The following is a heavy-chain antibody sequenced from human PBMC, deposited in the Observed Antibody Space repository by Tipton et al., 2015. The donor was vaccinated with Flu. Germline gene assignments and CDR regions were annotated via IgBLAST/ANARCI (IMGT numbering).Heavy chain of an antibody. CDR3: ARREGSSGWFGMDV. J-gene: IGHJ6*02. Sequence: GEALANYYWSWIRQPPGKGLEWIGYIYYSGSTNYNPSLKSRVTISVDTSKNQFSLKLSSVTAADTAVYYCARREGSSGWFGMDVWGQGTTVTVSS. CDR1: GEALANYY. D-gene: IGHD6-19*01. V-gene: IGHV4-59*08. CDR2: IYYSGST.